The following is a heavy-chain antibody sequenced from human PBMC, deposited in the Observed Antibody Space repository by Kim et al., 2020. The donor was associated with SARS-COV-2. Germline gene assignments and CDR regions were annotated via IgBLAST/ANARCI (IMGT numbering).Heavy chain of an antibody. D-gene: IGHD1-1*01. CDR2: INPSGGST. CDR3: ARDLKHNPYYYYGMDV. J-gene: IGHJ6*02. Sequence: ASVKVSCKASGYTFTSYYMHWVRQAPGQGLEWMGIINPSGGSTSYAQKFQGRVTMTRDTSTSTVYMELSSLRSEDTAVYYCARDLKHNPYYYYGMDVWGQGTTVTVSS. CDR1: GYTFTSYY. V-gene: IGHV1-46*01.